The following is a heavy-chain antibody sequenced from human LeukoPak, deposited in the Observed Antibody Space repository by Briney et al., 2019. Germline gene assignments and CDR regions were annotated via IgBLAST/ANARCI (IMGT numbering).Heavy chain of an antibody. J-gene: IGHJ6*03. CDR1: GGPFSGYD. CDR3: ARGLYWTSAGMGICFMDV. V-gene: IGHV4-34*01. D-gene: IGHD1-1*01. CDR2: INDSGRT. Sequence: KPSETLSLTCAVFGGPFSGYDWSWVRQTPGKGLEWIGEINDSGRTNYNPSLKSRVTIRLGTSDNQFSLQLTSVTAADTALYYCARGLYWTSAGMGICFMDVWGTGTTVAVSS.